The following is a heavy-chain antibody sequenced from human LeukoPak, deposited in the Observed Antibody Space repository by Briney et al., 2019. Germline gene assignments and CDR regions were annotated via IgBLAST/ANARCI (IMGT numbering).Heavy chain of an antibody. D-gene: IGHD1-26*01. CDR1: SGSIRFSSYY. Sequence: SSETLSLTCTVSSGSIRFSSYYWSWIRQPPGKGLEWIGSIYYTGSTYYNPSLKSRVTISVDTSKNQFSLNLSSVTASDTAVYYCAGERGPYYHYFDYWGQGTLVTVSS. CDR3: AGERGPYYHYFDY. CDR2: IYYTGST. J-gene: IGHJ4*02. V-gene: IGHV4-39*02.